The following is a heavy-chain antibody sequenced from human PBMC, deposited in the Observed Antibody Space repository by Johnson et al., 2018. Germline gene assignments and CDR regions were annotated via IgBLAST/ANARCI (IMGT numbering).Heavy chain of an antibody. CDR1: GFTFDDYA. CDR2: ISWNAGSI. D-gene: IGHD6-19*01. CDR3: AKDMGSSWLVGYFQH. Sequence: VQLVQSGGGLVQPGRSLRLSCAASGFTFDDYAIHWVRHAPGKGLEWVSGISWNAGSIGYADSVKGRFTISRDNAKNSLYLQMNSLRAEDTALYYCAKDMGSSWLVGYFQHWGQGTLVTVSS. V-gene: IGHV3-9*01. J-gene: IGHJ1*01.